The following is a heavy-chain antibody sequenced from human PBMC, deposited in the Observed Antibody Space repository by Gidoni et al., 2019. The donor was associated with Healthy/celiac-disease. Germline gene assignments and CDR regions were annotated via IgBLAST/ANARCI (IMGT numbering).Heavy chain of an antibody. CDR3: ARVRRVVVPAAPGYNWFDP. CDR2: IYYSGST. Sequence: QVQLQESGPGLVMPSQTLSLTCTVSGASISSGGSYWSWIRQHPGKGLEWIGYIYYSGSTYYNPSLKSRVTISVDTSKNQFSLKLSSVTAADTAVYYCARVRRVVVPAAPGYNWFDPWGQGTLVTVSS. CDR1: GASISSGGSY. J-gene: IGHJ5*02. V-gene: IGHV4-31*03. D-gene: IGHD2-2*01.